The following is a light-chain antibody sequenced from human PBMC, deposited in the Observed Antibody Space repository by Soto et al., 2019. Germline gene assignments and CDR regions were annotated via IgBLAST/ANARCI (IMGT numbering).Light chain of an antibody. J-gene: IGLJ1*01. CDR1: SSYIGSKY. V-gene: IGLV1-47*01. Sequence: QSVLTQPPSASGTPGQRVTISCSGSSSYIGSKYVYWYQQLPGTAPKLLIYRNDQRPSRISDPFSGSKSGTSASLAISGLRSEDEADYYCAAWDDSLSGYVFGTGTKLTVL. CDR2: RND. CDR3: AAWDDSLSGYV.